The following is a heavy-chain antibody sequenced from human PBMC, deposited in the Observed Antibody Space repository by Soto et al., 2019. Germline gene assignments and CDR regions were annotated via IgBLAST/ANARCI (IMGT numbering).Heavy chain of an antibody. CDR2: IDWDDDK. CDR3: AREYSSSSHFDY. CDR1: GFSLRPSGMC. J-gene: IGHJ4*02. V-gene: IGHV2-70*11. D-gene: IGHD6-6*01. Sequence: VSGPRRVNRRESLALSCAFAGFSLRPSGMCVSWIRQPPGKALEWLARIDWDDDKYYSTSLKTRLTISKDTSKNQVVLTMTNMDPVDTATYYCAREYSSSSHFDYWGQGTLVTVSS.